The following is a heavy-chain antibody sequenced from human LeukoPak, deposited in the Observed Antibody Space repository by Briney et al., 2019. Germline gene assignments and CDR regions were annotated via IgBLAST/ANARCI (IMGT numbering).Heavy chain of an antibody. D-gene: IGHD3-22*01. J-gene: IGHJ6*03. V-gene: IGHV4-59*01. Sequence: SETLSLTCTVSDDSINTYYWSRIRQPPGKGLEWIGYIYHSGSTNYNPSLRSRVTISVDTSKSQLSLKLNSVTAADTAVYFCARVRWLHAYYSSYYMDVWGRGTTVTVSS. CDR3: ARVRWLHAYYSSYYMDV. CDR1: DDSINTYY. CDR2: IYHSGST.